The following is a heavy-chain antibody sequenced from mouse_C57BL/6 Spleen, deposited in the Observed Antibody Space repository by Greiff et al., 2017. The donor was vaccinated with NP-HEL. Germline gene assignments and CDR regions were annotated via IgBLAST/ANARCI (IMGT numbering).Heavy chain of an antibody. Sequence: EVQLVESGGGLVKPGGSLKLSCAASGFTFSSYTMSWVRQTPEKRLEWVATISGGGGNTYYPDSVKGRFTISRDNAKNTLYLQMSSLGSEDTALYYCARQYDYDYWGQGTTLTVSS. J-gene: IGHJ2*01. D-gene: IGHD2-4*01. V-gene: IGHV5-9*01. CDR2: ISGGGGNT. CDR3: ARQYDYDY. CDR1: GFTFSSYT.